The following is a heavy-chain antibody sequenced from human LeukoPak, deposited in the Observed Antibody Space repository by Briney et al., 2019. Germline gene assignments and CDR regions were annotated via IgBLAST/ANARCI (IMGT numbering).Heavy chain of an antibody. CDR2: IYYSGST. CDR1: GGSISSYY. J-gene: IGHJ4*02. CDR3: ASHTRGVNIHRIDY. Sequence: SETLSLTCTVSGGSISSYYWSWIRQPPGKGLEWIGCIYYSGSTNYNPSLKSRVTISVDTSKNQFSLKLSSVTAADTAVYYCASHTRGVNIHRIDYWGQGTLVTVSS. D-gene: IGHD3-10*01. V-gene: IGHV4-59*01.